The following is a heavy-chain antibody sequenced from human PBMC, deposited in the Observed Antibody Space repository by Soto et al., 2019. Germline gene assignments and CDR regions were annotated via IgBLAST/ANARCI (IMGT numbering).Heavy chain of an antibody. CDR2: IRSKANSYAT. V-gene: IGHV3-73*02. J-gene: IGHJ4*02. CDR1: GFTFSGSA. CDR3: TMGLLWFGAY. D-gene: IGHD3-10*01. Sequence: EVQLVESGGGLVQPGGSLKLSCAASGFTFSGSAMHWVRQASGKGLEWVGRIRSKANSYATAYAASVEGRFTISRDDSKNTAYLQMNSLKPEDTAVYYCTMGLLWFGAYWGQGTLVTVSS.